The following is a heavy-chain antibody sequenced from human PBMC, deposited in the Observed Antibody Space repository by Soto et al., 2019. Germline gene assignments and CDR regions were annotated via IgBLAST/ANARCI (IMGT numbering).Heavy chain of an antibody. J-gene: IGHJ3*01. CDR3: AKTRLYDNNEYHRDGFDV. V-gene: IGHV1-69*01. CDR2: IISMFGAA. D-gene: IGHD3-22*01. CDR1: GGTFSSYA. Sequence: QVQLVQSGAEVKKPGSSVKVSCKASGGTFSSYAISWVRQAPGQGLEWMGEIISMFGAAMYAQKFQGRVTITADESASTAYMELSSLRSEDTAVYYCAKTRLYDNNEYHRDGFDVWGPGTAVTVSS.